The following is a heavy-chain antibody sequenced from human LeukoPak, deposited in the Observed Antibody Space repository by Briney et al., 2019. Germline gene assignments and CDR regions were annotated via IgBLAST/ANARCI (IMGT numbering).Heavy chain of an antibody. Sequence: QPGGSLTLSCAASGFTFSDYAMTWVRQAPGKGLEWVSSISGSGGYTNYADSVKGRFTISRDNSKNTVYLQMNSLRAEDTAFYYCAKDRFTVTPYYFAFWGQGTLVTVSS. V-gene: IGHV3-23*01. D-gene: IGHD4-17*01. CDR3: AKDRFTVTPYYFAF. CDR2: ISGSGGYT. CDR1: GFTFSDYA. J-gene: IGHJ4*02.